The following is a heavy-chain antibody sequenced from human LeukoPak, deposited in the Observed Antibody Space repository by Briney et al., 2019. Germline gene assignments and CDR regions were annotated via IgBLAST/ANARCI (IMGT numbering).Heavy chain of an antibody. J-gene: IGHJ4*02. D-gene: IGHD3-10*01. CDR1: GGTFSSYT. CDR2: ISTYSGNT. Sequence: ASVKVSCKASGGTFSSYTISWVRQAPGQGLEWMGWISTYSGNTKYAQKFQGRVIMTTDTSTSTVYMQLRSLTSDDTAVYYRARDRALGELFDLFGYWGQGTLVTVSS. CDR3: ARDRALGELFDLFGY. V-gene: IGHV1-18*01.